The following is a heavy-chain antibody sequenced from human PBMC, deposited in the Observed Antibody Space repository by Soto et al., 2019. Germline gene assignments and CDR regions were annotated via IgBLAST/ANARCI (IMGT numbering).Heavy chain of an antibody. J-gene: IGHJ6*02. D-gene: IGHD6-19*01. Sequence: PGGSLRLSCSASGFTFRDYYISWIRQAPGKGLEWGSYISSSGSTIYYADSLKGRFTISRDNAKNSLYLQMNSLRAEDTAAYYCARDGGVYSSGWYSWGYYYYYGMDVWGQGTTVTVSS. CDR2: ISSSGSTI. V-gene: IGHV3-11*01. CDR3: ARDGGVYSSGWYSWGYYYYYGMDV. CDR1: GFTFRDYY.